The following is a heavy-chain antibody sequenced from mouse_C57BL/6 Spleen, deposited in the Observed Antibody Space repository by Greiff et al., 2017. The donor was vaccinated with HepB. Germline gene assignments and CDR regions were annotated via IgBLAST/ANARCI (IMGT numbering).Heavy chain of an antibody. D-gene: IGHD1-1*01. CDR3: ARGRNYYGSREGFDY. J-gene: IGHJ2*01. CDR1: GYTFTDHT. V-gene: IGHV1-78*01. CDR2: IYPRDGST. Sequence: QVQLQQSDAELVKPGASVKISCKVSGYTFTDHTIHWMKQRPEQGLEWIGYIYPRDGSTKYNEKFKGKATLTADKSSSTAYMQLNSLTSEDSAVYFCARGRNYYGSREGFDYWGQGTTLTVSS.